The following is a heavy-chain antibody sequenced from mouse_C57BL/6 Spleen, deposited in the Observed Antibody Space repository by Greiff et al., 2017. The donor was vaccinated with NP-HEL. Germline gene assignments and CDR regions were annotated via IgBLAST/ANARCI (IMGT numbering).Heavy chain of an antibody. D-gene: IGHD3-2*02. V-gene: IGHV5-4*01. CDR3: AIDSSYAMDY. J-gene: IGHJ4*01. Sequence: DVKLVESGGGLVKPGGSLKLSCAASGFTFSSYAMSWVRQTPEKRLEWVATISDGGSYTYYPDNVKGRFTISRDNAKNNLYLQMSHLKSEDTAMYYCAIDSSYAMDYWGQGTSVTVSS. CDR2: ISDGGSYT. CDR1: GFTFSSYA.